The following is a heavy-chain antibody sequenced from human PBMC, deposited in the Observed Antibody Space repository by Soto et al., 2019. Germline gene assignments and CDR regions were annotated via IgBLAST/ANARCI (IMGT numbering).Heavy chain of an antibody. J-gene: IGHJ3*02. V-gene: IGHV1-69*06. CDR3: ARGYYYDSSGYLSRPLGAFDI. Sequence: QVQLVQSGAEVKKPGSSVKVSCKASGGTFSSYAISWVRQAPGLGLEWMGGIIPIFGTANYAQKLQGRVTITADKTTSTANMELSSLRSEDTAVYYCARGYYYDSSGYLSRPLGAFDIWGQGTMVTVSS. CDR2: IIPIFGTA. CDR1: GGTFSSYA. D-gene: IGHD3-22*01.